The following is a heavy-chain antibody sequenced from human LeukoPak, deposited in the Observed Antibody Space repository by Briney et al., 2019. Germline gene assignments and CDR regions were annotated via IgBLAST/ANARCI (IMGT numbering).Heavy chain of an antibody. Sequence: SETLSLTCTVSGGSISSGSYYWSWIRQPAGKGLEWIGRIYTSGSTNYNPSLKSRVTISVDKSKNQFSLKLSSVTAADTAVYYCAREDTTGTTDWGQGTLVTVSS. D-gene: IGHD1-1*01. CDR3: AREDTTGTTD. CDR1: GGSISSGSYY. J-gene: IGHJ4*02. V-gene: IGHV4-61*02. CDR2: IYTSGST.